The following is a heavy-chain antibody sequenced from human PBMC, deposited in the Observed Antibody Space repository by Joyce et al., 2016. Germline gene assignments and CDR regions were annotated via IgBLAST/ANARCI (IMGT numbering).Heavy chain of an antibody. Sequence: QLHLQESGPGLVKPSETLSLTCTVSGGSISSSSDYWDWIRQPPGKGLEWIGSIYYSGRTYTKPSLKSRVTTSVDTSKNQFSLKLSSVTPADTAVYYCARRSGYSSGRWGVTWFDPWGQGTLVTVSS. CDR2: IYYSGRT. V-gene: IGHV4-39*01. D-gene: IGHD6-25*01. J-gene: IGHJ5*02. CDR3: ARRSGYSSGRWGVTWFDP. CDR1: GGSISSSSDY.